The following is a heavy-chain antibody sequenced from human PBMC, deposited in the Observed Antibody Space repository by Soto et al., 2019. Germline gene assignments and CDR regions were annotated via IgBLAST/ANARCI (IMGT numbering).Heavy chain of an antibody. CDR1: GGSISGRNW. V-gene: IGHV4-4*02. CDR3: ARLIYDSRLNYFYFDF. Sequence: QVQLQESGPGLVKPSGTLSLTCVVSGGSISGRNWWSWVRQAPGKGLEWIGEVFHSGDTTYTPSPRSRVTISVDKSKNQFSLKLNSVTAADTAVYYCARLIYDSRLNYFYFDFWGQGALVTVSS. CDR2: VFHSGDT. J-gene: IGHJ4*02. D-gene: IGHD3-22*01.